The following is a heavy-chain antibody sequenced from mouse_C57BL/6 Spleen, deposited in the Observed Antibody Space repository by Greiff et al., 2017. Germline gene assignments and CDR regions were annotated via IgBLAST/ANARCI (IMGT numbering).Heavy chain of an antibody. D-gene: IGHD3-3*01. CDR2: IYPGSGNT. Sequence: VPLQQSGAELVRPGASVKLSCKASGYSFTDYYINWVKQRPGQGLEWIARIYPGSGNTYYNEKFKGKATLTAKKSSSTAYMQLSSLTSEDSAVYFCARWEGGYWYFDVWGTGTTVTVSS. V-gene: IGHV1-76*01. CDR1: GYSFTDYY. J-gene: IGHJ1*03. CDR3: ARWEGGYWYFDV.